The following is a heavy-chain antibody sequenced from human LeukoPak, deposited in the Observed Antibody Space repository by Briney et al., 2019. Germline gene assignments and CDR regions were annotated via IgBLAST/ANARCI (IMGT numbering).Heavy chain of an antibody. J-gene: IGHJ4*02. CDR1: RFTFSNYG. D-gene: IGHD4-17*01. CDR2: INSRSSTI. CDR3: ATVSTTVTNLFDS. Sequence: GSLRLSCAASRFTFSNYGVNWVRQAPGKGLEWVSYINSRSSTIYYADSVRGRFTISRDNARKSLYLQMSSLRAEDTAVYYCATVSTTVTNLFDSWGQGTLVTVSS. V-gene: IGHV3-48*04.